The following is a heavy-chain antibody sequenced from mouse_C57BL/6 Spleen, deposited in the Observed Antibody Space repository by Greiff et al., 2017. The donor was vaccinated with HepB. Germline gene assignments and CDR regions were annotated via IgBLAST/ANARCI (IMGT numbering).Heavy chain of an antibody. CDR1: GYAFSSYW. V-gene: IGHV1-80*01. D-gene: IGHD4-1*01. CDR3: ARKDWGYAMDY. CDR2: IYPGDGDT. J-gene: IGHJ4*01. Sequence: VQLMESGAELVKPGASVKISCKASGYAFSSYWMNWVKQRPGKGLEWIGQIYPGDGDTNYNGKFKGKATLTADKSSSTAYMQLSSLTSEDSAVYFCARKDWGYAMDYWGQGTSVTVSS.